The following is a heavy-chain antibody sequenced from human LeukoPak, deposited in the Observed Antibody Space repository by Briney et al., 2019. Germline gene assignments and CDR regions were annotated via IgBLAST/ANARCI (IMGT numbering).Heavy chain of an antibody. V-gene: IGHV3-48*01. D-gene: IGHD3-16*02. Sequence: GGSLRLSGAASGFTFSSYSMNWVRKAPGKGLEWVSYISSSSSTIYYADSVKGRFTISRDNAKNSLYLQMNSLRAEDTAVYYCARDRKRMITFGGVIVNYFDYWGQGTLVTVSS. J-gene: IGHJ4*02. CDR3: ARDRKRMITFGGVIVNYFDY. CDR2: ISSSSSTI. CDR1: GFTFSSYS.